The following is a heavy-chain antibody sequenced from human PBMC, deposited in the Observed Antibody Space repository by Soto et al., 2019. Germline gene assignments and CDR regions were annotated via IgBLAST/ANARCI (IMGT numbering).Heavy chain of an antibody. CDR2: IIPILGIA. Sequence: SVKVSCKASGGTFSSYTISWVRQAPGQGLEWMGRIIPILGIANYAQKFQGRVTITADKSTSTAYMELSSLRSEDTAVYYCARDFNWNDERRDMYFDYWGQGTLVTVSS. CDR3: ARDFNWNDERRDMYFDY. CDR1: GGTFSSYT. D-gene: IGHD1-1*01. J-gene: IGHJ4*02. V-gene: IGHV1-69*04.